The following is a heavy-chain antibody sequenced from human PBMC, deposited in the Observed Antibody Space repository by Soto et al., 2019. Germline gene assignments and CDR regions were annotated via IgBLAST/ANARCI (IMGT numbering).Heavy chain of an antibody. CDR3: AKTRGAMIYAISVYGMDV. Sequence: EVQLLESGGGFIHPGGSLRLSCAASGFSFSSFAMNWVRQAPGKGLEWVSIISGSADSTFYADSVKGRFTISRDNSKSTLYLQINSLRAEDTAVYYCAKTRGAMIYAISVYGMDVCGQGTTVTVSS. CDR1: GFSFSSFA. CDR2: ISGSADST. V-gene: IGHV3-23*01. J-gene: IGHJ6*02. D-gene: IGHD2-8*01.